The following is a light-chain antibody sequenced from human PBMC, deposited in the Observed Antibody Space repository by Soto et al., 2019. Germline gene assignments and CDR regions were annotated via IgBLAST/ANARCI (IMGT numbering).Light chain of an antibody. CDR3: QQYNNWPGT. J-gene: IGKJ4*01. V-gene: IGKV3-15*01. Sequence: TQSPGTLSLSPGESATLSCRTSQSFNSHLAWYQHKPGQAPRLLIYGASSRATGIPTRFSGSGSGTEFTLTIDSLQSEDFAIYFCQQYNNWPGTFGGGTKVDIK. CDR2: GAS. CDR1: QSFNSH.